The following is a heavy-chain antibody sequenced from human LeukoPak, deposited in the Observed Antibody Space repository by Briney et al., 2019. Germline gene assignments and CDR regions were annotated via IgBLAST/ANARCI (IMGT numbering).Heavy chain of an antibody. J-gene: IGHJ4*02. CDR3: AKSHRAWYYDFSSGPGY. D-gene: IGHD3-3*01. CDR1: GFTFSSYG. Sequence: GGSLRLSCAASGFTFSSYGMHWVRQAPGKGLEWVAVISYDGSNKYYADSVKGRFTISRDNSKNTLYLQMNSLRAEDTAVYYCAKSHRAWYYDFSSGPGYWGQGTLVTVSS. V-gene: IGHV3-30*18. CDR2: ISYDGSNK.